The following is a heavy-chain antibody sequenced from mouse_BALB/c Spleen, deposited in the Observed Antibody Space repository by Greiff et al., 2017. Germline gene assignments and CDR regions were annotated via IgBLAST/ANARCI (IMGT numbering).Heavy chain of an antibody. D-gene: IGHD2-3*01. CDR3: AREGYSDYYAMDY. J-gene: IGHJ4*01. V-gene: IGHV2-9*02. Sequence: VMLVESGPGLVAPSQSLSITCTVSGFSLTSYGVHWVRQPPGKGLEWLGVIWAGGSTNYNSALMSRLSISKDNSKSQVFLKMNSLQTDDTAMYYCAREGYSDYYAMDYWGQGTSVTVSS. CDR2: IWAGGST. CDR1: GFSLTSYG.